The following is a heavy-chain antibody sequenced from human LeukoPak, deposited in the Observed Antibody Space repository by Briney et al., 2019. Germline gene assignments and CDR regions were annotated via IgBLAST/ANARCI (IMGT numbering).Heavy chain of an antibody. Sequence: EASVKVSCKASGYTFTSYYMHWVRQAPGQGLEWMGIINPSGGSTSYAQKFQGRVTMTTDTSTSTAYMELRSLRSDDTAVYYCASGLDGYNYESDYWGQGTLVTVSS. D-gene: IGHD5-24*01. J-gene: IGHJ4*02. CDR3: ASGLDGYNYESDY. CDR1: GYTFTSYY. CDR2: INPSGGST. V-gene: IGHV1-46*01.